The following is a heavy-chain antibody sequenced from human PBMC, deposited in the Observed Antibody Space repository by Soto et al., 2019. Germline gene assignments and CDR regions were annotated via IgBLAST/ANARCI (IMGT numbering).Heavy chain of an antibody. J-gene: IGHJ6*02. Sequence: VAGISYDGSNKYYADSVKCRFTISRDNSKNTLYLQMNSLRAEDTAVYYCASAPTTGGDYYYYYGMDVWGQGTKVTVSS. CDR2: ISYDGSNK. V-gene: IGHV3-30-3*01. CDR3: ASAPTTGGDYYYYYGMDV. D-gene: IGHD4-17*01.